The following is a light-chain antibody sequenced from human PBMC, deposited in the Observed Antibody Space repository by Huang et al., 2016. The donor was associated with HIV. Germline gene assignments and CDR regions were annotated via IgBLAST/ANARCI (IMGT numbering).Light chain of an antibody. Sequence: DIVVTQSPDSLAVSLGARATIHCKSSQTFLYNSKSDSFIAWYQQRPGQSPKLLIHGASARQSGVPERVSGSVSETNFTLTINGLQPEDVAIYFCQQYSTIPTFGGGTKVDI. J-gene: IGKJ4*01. CDR2: GAS. CDR1: QTFLYNSKSDSF. V-gene: IGKV4-1*01. CDR3: QQYSTIPT.